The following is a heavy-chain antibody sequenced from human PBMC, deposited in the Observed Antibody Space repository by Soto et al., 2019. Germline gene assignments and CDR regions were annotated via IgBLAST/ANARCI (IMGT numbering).Heavy chain of an antibody. CDR2: INSDGSST. Sequence: GSLRLSCAASGFTFSNYAMTWVRQAPGKGLVWVSRINSDGSSTSYADSVKGRFTISRDNDKNTLYLQMNSLRAEDTAVYYCAIRASYYDSSGYFDYWGQGTLVSVCS. D-gene: IGHD3-22*01. CDR3: AIRASYYDSSGYFDY. V-gene: IGHV3-74*01. J-gene: IGHJ4*02. CDR1: GFTFSNYA.